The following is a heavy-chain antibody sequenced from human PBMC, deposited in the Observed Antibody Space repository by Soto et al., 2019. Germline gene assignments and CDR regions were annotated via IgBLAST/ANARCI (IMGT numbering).Heavy chain of an antibody. CDR2: ISGSGGST. J-gene: IGHJ4*02. V-gene: IGHV3-23*01. D-gene: IGHD3-16*02. Sequence: QPGGSLRLSCAASGFTFSSYAMSWVRQAPGKGLEWVSAISGSGGSTYYADSVKGRFTISRDNSKNTLYLQMNSLRAEDTAVYYCAKDPMITFGGVIGAFDYWGQGTLVTVSS. CDR1: GFTFSSYA. CDR3: AKDPMITFGGVIGAFDY.